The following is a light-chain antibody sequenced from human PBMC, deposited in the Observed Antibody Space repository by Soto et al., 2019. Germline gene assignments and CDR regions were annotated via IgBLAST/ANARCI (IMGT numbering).Light chain of an antibody. J-gene: IGKJ3*01. CDR2: AAS. CDR1: QGIRNY. CDR3: QKYSSVPV. Sequence: DIQMTQSPTSLSASVGDRVTITCRASQGIRNYVAWYQQKPGKAPKLLIYAASTLQSGVPTRFSGSGSGTAFYLSINSLQPEDVATYSCQKYSSVPVFGPGTKVEI. V-gene: IGKV1-27*01.